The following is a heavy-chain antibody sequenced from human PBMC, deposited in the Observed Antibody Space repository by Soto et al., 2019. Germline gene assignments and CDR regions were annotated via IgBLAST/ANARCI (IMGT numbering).Heavy chain of an antibody. J-gene: IGHJ4*02. Sequence: GGSLRLSCVVSGFTFSDFGMHWVRQPPGEGLAWVASISKDGLDRYYSESVKGRFTISRDDSKNTVFLQMNSLKVEDTAAYFCASPREGQWLVFDHWGQRTLVTVSS. CDR2: ISKDGLDR. CDR1: GFTFSDFG. D-gene: IGHD6-19*01. CDR3: ASPREGQWLVFDH. V-gene: IGHV3-30*19.